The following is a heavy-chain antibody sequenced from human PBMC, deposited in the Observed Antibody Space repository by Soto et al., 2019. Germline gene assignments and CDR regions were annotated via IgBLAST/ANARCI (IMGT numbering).Heavy chain of an antibody. Sequence: GGSLRLSCAASGFTFSSYGMHWVRQAPGKGLEWVAVIWYDGSNKYYADSVKGRFTISRDNSKNTLYLQMNSLRAEDTAVYYCARDRLLDSSGWYGDWFDPWGQGTLVTVSS. J-gene: IGHJ5*02. D-gene: IGHD6-19*01. CDR3: ARDRLLDSSGWYGDWFDP. V-gene: IGHV3-33*01. CDR1: GFTFSSYG. CDR2: IWYDGSNK.